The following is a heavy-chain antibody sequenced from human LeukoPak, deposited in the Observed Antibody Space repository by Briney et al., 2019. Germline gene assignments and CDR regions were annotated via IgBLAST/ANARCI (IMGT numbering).Heavy chain of an antibody. V-gene: IGHV1-18*01. CDR2: ISGYKGNT. Sequence: ASVKVSCKASGYTFISYGISWVRQAPGQGLEWMGWISGYKGNTNYAQNLQGRVTMTTDTSTSTAYTELRSLRSDDTAVYYCARGLGVVTAQSEQPKPRYFDLWGRGTQVTVSS. D-gene: IGHD2-21*02. J-gene: IGHJ2*01. CDR3: ARGLGVVTAQSEQPKPRYFDL. CDR1: GYTFISYG.